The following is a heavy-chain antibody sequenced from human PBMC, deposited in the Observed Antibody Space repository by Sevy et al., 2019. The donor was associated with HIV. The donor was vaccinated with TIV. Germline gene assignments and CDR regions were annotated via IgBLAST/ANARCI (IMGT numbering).Heavy chain of an antibody. Sequence: SETLSLTCTVSGGSISSYYWSWIRQPPGKGLEWIGYIYYSGSTNYNPSLKSRVTISVDTSKNQFSLKLSSVTAADTAVYYCARRGGTTVRGSYFDYWGQGTLVTVSS. CDR2: IYYSGST. D-gene: IGHD4-4*01. CDR3: ARRGGTTVRGSYFDY. CDR1: GGSISSYY. V-gene: IGHV4-59*01. J-gene: IGHJ4*02.